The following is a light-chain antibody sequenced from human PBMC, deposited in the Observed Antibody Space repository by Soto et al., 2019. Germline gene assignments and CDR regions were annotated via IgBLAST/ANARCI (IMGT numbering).Light chain of an antibody. CDR1: QSVSSSD. V-gene: IGKV3D-20*02. CDR2: GAS. CDR3: QHRMNWPLT. Sequence: EIVLTQSPGTLSLSPGERATLSCRASQSVSSSDLAWYQQKPGQAPRLLISGASGRATGIPDRFSASGSGTDFTLTISRLEPEDFAVYYCQHRMNWPLTFGQGTRLEIK. J-gene: IGKJ5*01.